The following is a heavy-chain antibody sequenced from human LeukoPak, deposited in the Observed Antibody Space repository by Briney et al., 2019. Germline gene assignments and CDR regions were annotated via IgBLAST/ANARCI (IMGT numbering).Heavy chain of an antibody. J-gene: IGHJ5*02. V-gene: IGHV3-11*05. CDR3: ARDWYCSSSICYTDRNWFDP. CDR1: GFTFSDYY. Sequence: GGSLRLSCAASGFTFSDYYMSWIRQAPGKGLEWVSYISTTSSYTDYADSVRGRFTISRDNAKNLLYLHMNSLRPEDTAVYYCARDWYCSSSICYTDRNWFDPWGQGTLVTVSS. CDR2: ISTTSSYT. D-gene: IGHD2-2*02.